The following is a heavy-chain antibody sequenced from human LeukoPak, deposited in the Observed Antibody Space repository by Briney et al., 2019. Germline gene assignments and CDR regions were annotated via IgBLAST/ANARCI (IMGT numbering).Heavy chain of an antibody. Sequence: GGSLTLSCAASGFTFRNAWMSWVRQAPGKGLEWVGRIKSKTDGGTTDYPAPVKGRFAISRDDSKNTLYLQMNSLKTEDSAVYYCATVGTSTVIYFDSWGQGTLVTVSS. J-gene: IGHJ4*02. CDR1: GFTFRNAW. D-gene: IGHD1-26*01. CDR3: ATVGTSTVIYFDS. CDR2: IKSKTDGGTT. V-gene: IGHV3-15*01.